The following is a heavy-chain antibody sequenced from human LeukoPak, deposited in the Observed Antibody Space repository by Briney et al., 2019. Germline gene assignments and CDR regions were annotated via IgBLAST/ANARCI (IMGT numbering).Heavy chain of an antibody. D-gene: IGHD2-2*01. Sequence: GGSLRLSCAASGFTFSSNGMHWVRQAPGKGLEWVAFIRYGGSNKYYADSVKGRFTICRDNSKNTLYLQMNSLRAEDTAVYYCAKSVQLLGDYWGQGTLVTVSS. CDR1: GFTFSSNG. J-gene: IGHJ4*02. CDR2: IRYGGSNK. V-gene: IGHV3-30*02. CDR3: AKSVQLLGDY.